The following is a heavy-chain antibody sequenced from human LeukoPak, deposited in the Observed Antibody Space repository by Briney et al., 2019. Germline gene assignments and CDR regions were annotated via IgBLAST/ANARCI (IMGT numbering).Heavy chain of an antibody. D-gene: IGHD5-18*01. V-gene: IGHV3-7*01. CDR1: GFTFSSNW. Sequence: GGSLRLSCAASGFTFSSNWMSWVRQAPGKGLEWVANIKQDGSEKYYVDSVKGRFTISRDNAKNSLYLQMNSLRAEDTAVYYCARERKDTAMANDYWGQGTLVTVSS. J-gene: IGHJ4*02. CDR2: IKQDGSEK. CDR3: ARERKDTAMANDY.